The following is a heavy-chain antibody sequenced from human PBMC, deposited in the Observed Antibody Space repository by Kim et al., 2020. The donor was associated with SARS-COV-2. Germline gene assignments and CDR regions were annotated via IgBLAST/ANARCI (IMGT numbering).Heavy chain of an antibody. Sequence: PSLTGRVTISVDTSKNQFSLKLSSVTAADTAVYYCARSFIYYDSSGYYDYWGQGTLVTVSS. D-gene: IGHD3-22*01. CDR3: ARSFIYYDSSGYYDY. V-gene: IGHV4-4*09. J-gene: IGHJ4*02.